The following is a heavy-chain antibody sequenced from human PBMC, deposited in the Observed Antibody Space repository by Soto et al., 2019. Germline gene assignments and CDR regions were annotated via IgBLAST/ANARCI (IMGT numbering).Heavy chain of an antibody. Sequence: GGSLRLSCAASGFTFTTYALTWVRQTPGKGLKWVSSISASGGTTVYADSVKGRFTISRDNSRNTLYLQMNSLRAEDTALYYCAQINAAAATAYWGQGTLVTVSS. CDR1: GFTFTTYA. CDR2: ISASGGTT. J-gene: IGHJ4*02. D-gene: IGHD2-15*01. CDR3: AQINAAAATAY. V-gene: IGHV3-23*01.